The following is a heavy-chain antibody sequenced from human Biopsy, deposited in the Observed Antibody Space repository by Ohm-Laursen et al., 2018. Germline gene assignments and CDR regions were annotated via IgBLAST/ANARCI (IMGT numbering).Heavy chain of an antibody. Sequence: SLRLSCAASGFTFRNYALHWVRQAPGKGLEHVSTISSNGGGRFYANSVKGRFTISRDNSKNTLYLQMDSLRTEDMAVYYCARDAHESIGYIGWFDSWGQGSLVTVSS. J-gene: IGHJ5*01. CDR2: ISSNGGGR. D-gene: IGHD3-22*01. CDR3: ARDAHESIGYIGWFDS. CDR1: GFTFRNYA. V-gene: IGHV3-64*01.